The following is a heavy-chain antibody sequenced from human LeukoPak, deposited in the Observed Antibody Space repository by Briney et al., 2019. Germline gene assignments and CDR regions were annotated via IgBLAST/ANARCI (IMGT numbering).Heavy chain of an antibody. CDR2: IKQDGSEK. J-gene: IGHJ4*02. CDR3: GRSAAAGFFDY. D-gene: IGHD6-13*01. V-gene: IGHV3-7*03. Sequence: GGYLRLSCAASGFTFSSYWMSWVRQAPGRGLEWVANIKQDGSEKYYVDSVKGRFTISRDNAKNSLYMQMNSLRAEDTAVYYCGRSAAAGFFDYWGQGTLVTVSS. CDR1: GFTFSSYW.